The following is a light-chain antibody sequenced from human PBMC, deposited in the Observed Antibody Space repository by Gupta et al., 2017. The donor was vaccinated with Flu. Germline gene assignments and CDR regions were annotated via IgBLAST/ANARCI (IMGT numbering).Light chain of an antibody. CDR3: FSHAGNYKVV. J-gene: IGLJ3*02. CDR2: EVT. Sequence: SVTISCTGTSSDVGAYNSVSWYQQYPGKAPNLMIYEVTKRPSGVPDRFSGSKSGNTASLTVSGLQAEDESDYYCFSHAGNYKVVFGGGTKLTVL. CDR1: SSDVGAYNS. V-gene: IGLV2-8*01.